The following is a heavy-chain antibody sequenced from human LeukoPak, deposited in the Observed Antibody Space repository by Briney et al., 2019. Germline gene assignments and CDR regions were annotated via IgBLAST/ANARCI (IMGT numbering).Heavy chain of an antibody. CDR2: IYSGGST. Sequence: GGSLRLSCAASGFTVSSNYMSWVRQAPGKGLEWVSAIYSGGSTYYADSVKGRFTISRDNSKNTLYLQMNSLRGEDTAVYYCAKDRTIAAAGTGYAFDIWGQGTMVTVSS. J-gene: IGHJ3*02. V-gene: IGHV3-53*01. CDR1: GFTVSSNY. CDR3: AKDRTIAAAGTGYAFDI. D-gene: IGHD6-13*01.